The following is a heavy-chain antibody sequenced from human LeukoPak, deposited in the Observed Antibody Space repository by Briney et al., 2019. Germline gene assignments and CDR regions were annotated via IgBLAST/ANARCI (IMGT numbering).Heavy chain of an antibody. CDR3: ANSIDFDYGDYYFDY. J-gene: IGHJ4*02. D-gene: IGHD4-17*01. Sequence: SETLSLTCTVSGGSISSYYWSWIRQPAGKGLEWIGRIYTSGSTNYNPSLKSRVTISLDTPKNQFSLKLSSVTAADTAVYYCANSIDFDYGDYYFDYWGQGALVTISS. CDR1: GGSISSYY. V-gene: IGHV4-4*07. CDR2: IYTSGST.